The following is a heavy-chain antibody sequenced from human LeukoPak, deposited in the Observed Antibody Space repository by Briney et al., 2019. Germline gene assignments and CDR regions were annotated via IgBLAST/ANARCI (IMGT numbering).Heavy chain of an antibody. CDR1: GFTFSSYG. D-gene: IGHD1-26*01. V-gene: IGHV3-30*02. CDR2: IRYDGSNK. Sequence: GSLILSCAASGFTFSSYGMHWVRQAPGKGLEWVAFIRYDGSNKYYADSVKGRFTISRDNSKNTLYLQMNSLRAEDTAVYYCAKADGGSYPLDYWGQGTLVTVSS. J-gene: IGHJ4*02. CDR3: AKADGGSYPLDY.